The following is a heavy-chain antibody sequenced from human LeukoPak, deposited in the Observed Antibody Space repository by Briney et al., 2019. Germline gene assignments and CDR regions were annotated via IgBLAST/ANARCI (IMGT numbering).Heavy chain of an antibody. CDR3: ARDRKDPFEY. V-gene: IGHV3-21*01. J-gene: IGHJ4*02. D-gene: IGHD1-14*01. CDR1: GFTFSSYG. Sequence: PGGSLRLSCAASGFTFSSYGMNWVRQAPGKGLEWVSSISSSSSYIYYADSAKGRFTISRDNAKNSLYLQMNSLRAEDTAVYYCARDRKDPFEYWGQGTLVTVSS. CDR2: ISSSSSYI.